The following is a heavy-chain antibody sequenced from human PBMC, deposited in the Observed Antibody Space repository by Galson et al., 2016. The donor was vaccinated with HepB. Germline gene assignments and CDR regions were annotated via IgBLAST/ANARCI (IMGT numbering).Heavy chain of an antibody. CDR2: IETAGDT. J-gene: IGHJ6*04. D-gene: IGHD4/OR15-4a*01. V-gene: IGHV3-13*01. Sequence: SLRLSCAASGFTFSIHDMHWVRKAPGKGLEWVSAIETAGDTYYADSVKARFTISRENAKNSLYLQMNSLRAGDTAVYYCARGKSLLTMPWNYGLDVWGKGTTVSVSS. CDR1: GFTFSIHD. CDR3: ARGKSLLTMPWNYGLDV.